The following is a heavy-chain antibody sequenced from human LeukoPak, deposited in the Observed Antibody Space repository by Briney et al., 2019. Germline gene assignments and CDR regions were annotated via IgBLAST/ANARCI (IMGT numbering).Heavy chain of an antibody. CDR2: IRSKANSYAT. CDR1: GFTFSGSA. J-gene: IGHJ4*02. CDR3: TRRGPITFGGVIVEN. V-gene: IGHV3-73*01. Sequence: GGPLRLSCTASGFTFSGSAMHWVRQASRKGLEWVGRIRSKANSYATAYAASVKGRFTISRDDSKNTAYLQMNSLKTEDTAVYYCTRRGPITFGGVIVENWGQGTLVTVSS. D-gene: IGHD3-16*02.